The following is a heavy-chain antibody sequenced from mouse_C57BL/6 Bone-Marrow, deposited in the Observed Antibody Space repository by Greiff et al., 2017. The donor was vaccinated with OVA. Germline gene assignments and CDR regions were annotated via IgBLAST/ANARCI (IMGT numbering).Heavy chain of an antibody. CDR3: ARKGGYGSSGYYAMDY. V-gene: IGHV2-2*01. D-gene: IGHD1-1*01. CDR1: GFSLTSYG. CDR2: IWSGGST. Sequence: VKLMESGPGLVQPSQSLSITCTVSGFSLTSYGVHWVRQSPGKGLEWLGVIWSGGSTDYNAAFISRLSISKDNSKSQVFFKMNSLQADDTAIYYCARKGGYGSSGYYAMDYWGQGTSVTVSS. J-gene: IGHJ4*01.